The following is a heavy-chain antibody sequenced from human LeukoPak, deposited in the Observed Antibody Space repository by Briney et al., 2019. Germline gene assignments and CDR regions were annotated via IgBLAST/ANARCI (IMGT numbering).Heavy chain of an antibody. CDR3: AREARYCSGGNCYDKHFYYYYYMDV. J-gene: IGHJ6*03. V-gene: IGHV4-39*07. CDR1: GGSISSSSYY. Sequence: SETLSPTCTVSGGSISSSSYYWGWIRQPPGKGLECIGLIYYSGSTYYNPSLKSRVTISVDTSKNQFSLKLSSVTAADTAVYYCAREARYCSGGNCYDKHFYYYYYMDVWGKGTTVTVSS. D-gene: IGHD2-15*01. CDR2: IYYSGST.